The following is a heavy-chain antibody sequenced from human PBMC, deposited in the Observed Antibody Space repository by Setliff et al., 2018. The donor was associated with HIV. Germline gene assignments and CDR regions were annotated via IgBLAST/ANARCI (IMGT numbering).Heavy chain of an antibody. V-gene: IGHV4-59*01. CDR2: IHHSGST. D-gene: IGHD1-1*01. Sequence: SCKTSGGTLSNYVITWMRQSPGLGLQWIGSIHHSGSTYYDPSLTNRVTLSVDTSNNQVSLTLTSVTAADTAVYYCAKQPGGHSFFDHWGQGILVTVSS. CDR3: AKQPGGHSFFDH. CDR1: GGTLSNYV. J-gene: IGHJ4*02.